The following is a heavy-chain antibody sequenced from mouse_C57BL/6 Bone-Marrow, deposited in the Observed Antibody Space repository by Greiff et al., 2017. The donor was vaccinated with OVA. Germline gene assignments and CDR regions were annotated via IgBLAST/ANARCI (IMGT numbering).Heavy chain of an antibody. V-gene: IGHV1-72*01. Sequence: QVQLKQPGAELVKPGASVKLSCKASGYTFTSYWMHWVKQRPGRGLEWIGRIDPNSGGTKYNEKFKSKATLTVDKPSSTAYMQLSSLTSEDSAVYYCAFYDGYYGWFADWGQGTLVTVSA. CDR3: AFYDGYYGWFAD. CDR2: IDPNSGGT. D-gene: IGHD2-3*01. CDR1: GYTFTSYW. J-gene: IGHJ3*01.